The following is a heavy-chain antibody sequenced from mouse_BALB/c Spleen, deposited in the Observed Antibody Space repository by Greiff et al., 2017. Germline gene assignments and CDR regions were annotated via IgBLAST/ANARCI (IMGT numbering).Heavy chain of an antibody. D-gene: IGHD1-1*01. CDR3: ARSDYYGSTMDY. J-gene: IGHJ4*01. V-gene: IGHV1S56*01. CDR2: IYPGNVNT. Sequence: QVQLQQSGPELVKPGASVRISCKASGYTFTSYYIHWVKQRPGQGLEWIGWIYPGNVNTKYNEKFKGKATLTADKSSSTAYMQLSSLTSEDSAVYFCARSDYYGSTMDYWGQGTSVTVSS. CDR1: GYTFTSYY.